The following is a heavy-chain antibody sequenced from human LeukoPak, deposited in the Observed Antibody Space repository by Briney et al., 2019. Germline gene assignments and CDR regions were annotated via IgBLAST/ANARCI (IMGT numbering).Heavy chain of an antibody. Sequence: PGGSLRLSCAASGFTFSSYWMSWVRQAPGKGLEWVANMKQDGSEKYYVDSVKGRFTISRDNAKNSLYLQMNSLRAEDTAVYYCARDPGTYSSSWYDYWGQGTLVTVSS. V-gene: IGHV3-7*01. CDR1: GFTFSSYW. CDR2: MKQDGSEK. J-gene: IGHJ4*02. D-gene: IGHD6-13*01. CDR3: ARDPGTYSSSWYDY.